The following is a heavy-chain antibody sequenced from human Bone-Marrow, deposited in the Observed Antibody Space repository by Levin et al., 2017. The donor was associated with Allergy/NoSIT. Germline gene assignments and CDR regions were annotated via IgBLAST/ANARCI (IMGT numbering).Heavy chain of an antibody. CDR3: ARRQYSGFYGDWLDY. Sequence: RGESLKISCQVSGYNFSIYWVAWVRQMPGKGLEWMGIIYPGDSDTRYSPSFQGQVTMSADKSISTAYLQWNSLTASDTAIYYCARRQYSGFYGDWLDYWGQGTLVTVSS. CDR2: IYPGDSDT. CDR1: GYNFSIYW. V-gene: IGHV5-51*01. J-gene: IGHJ4*02. D-gene: IGHD5-12*01.